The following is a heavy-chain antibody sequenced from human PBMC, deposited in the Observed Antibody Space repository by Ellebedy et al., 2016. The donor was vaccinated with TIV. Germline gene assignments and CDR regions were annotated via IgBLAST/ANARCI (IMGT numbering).Heavy chain of an antibody. CDR3: ARSSSSTWYGDY. J-gene: IGHJ4*02. CDR2: ISSGSRNT. CDR1: GFTFSDYY. D-gene: IGHD6-13*01. Sequence: GESLKISXAASGFTFSDYYMSWIRQAPGKGLEWISYISSGSRNTNYADSVKGRFTISRDNAKNSLYLEMNSLTAEDTAVYYCARSSSSTWYGDYWGQGTLVTVSS. V-gene: IGHV3-11*03.